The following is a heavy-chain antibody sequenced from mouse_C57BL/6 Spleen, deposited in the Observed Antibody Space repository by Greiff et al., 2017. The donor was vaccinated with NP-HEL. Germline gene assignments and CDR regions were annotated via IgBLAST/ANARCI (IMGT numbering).Heavy chain of an antibody. V-gene: IGHV1-81*01. CDR1: GYTFTSYG. Sequence: QVQLKQSGAELARPGASVKLSCKASGYTFTSYGISWVKQRTGQGLEWIGEIYPRSGNTYYNEKFKGKATLTADKSSSTAYMELRSLTSEDSAVYFCARSAFLYAMDYWGQGTSVTVSS. CDR3: ARSAFLYAMDY. J-gene: IGHJ4*01. CDR2: IYPRSGNT.